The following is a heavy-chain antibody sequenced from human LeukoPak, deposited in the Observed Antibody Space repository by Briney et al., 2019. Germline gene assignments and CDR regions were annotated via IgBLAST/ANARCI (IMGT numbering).Heavy chain of an antibody. J-gene: IGHJ3*02. V-gene: IGHV3-23*01. Sequence: GGSLRLSCTTSGFTFNNYAMSWVRQAPGKGLEWVSSISGSGGDTYYADSVKGRFTISRDNSKNTLYLQMNSLRAEDTAVYYCARDRANYYDFWTDAFDIWGQGTMVTVSS. CDR3: ARDRANYYDFWTDAFDI. CDR2: ISGSGGDT. CDR1: GFTFNNYA. D-gene: IGHD3-3*01.